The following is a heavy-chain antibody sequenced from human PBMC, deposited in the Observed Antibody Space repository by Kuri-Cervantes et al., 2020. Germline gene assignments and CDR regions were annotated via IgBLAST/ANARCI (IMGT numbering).Heavy chain of an antibody. V-gene: IGHV4-39*01. CDR3: ARKRSPNYYGSGSYYTNPPNY. D-gene: IGHD3-10*01. Sequence: SQTLSLTCSVSGGYISSSSYYWGWIRQPPGKGLEWNGSIYYSRSTDYNPSLKRRVTITVDTSKNQFSLKLSSVTAADTAVYDCARKRSPNYYGSGSYYTNPPNYWGQGTLVTVSS. CDR1: GGYISSSSYY. J-gene: IGHJ4*02. CDR2: IYYSRST.